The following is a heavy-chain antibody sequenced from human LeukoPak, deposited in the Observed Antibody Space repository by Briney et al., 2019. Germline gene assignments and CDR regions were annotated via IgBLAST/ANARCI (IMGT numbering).Heavy chain of an antibody. J-gene: IGHJ4*02. CDR2: IKQDGSKK. V-gene: IGHV3-7*04. CDR3: TRVGYIDEGIDY. CDR1: GFSFSDFG. Sequence: GSLRLSCAASGFSFSDFGMTWDRQAPGKGLEWVANIKQDGSKKSYVDSVKGRFTISRDNAKNSLYLQMNSLRAEDTAIYYCTRVGYIDEGIDYWGQGTLVTVSS. D-gene: IGHD5-24*01.